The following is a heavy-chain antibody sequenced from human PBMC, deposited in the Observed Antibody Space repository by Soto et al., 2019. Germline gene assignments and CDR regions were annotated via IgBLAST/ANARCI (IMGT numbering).Heavy chain of an antibody. CDR1: GGSISSGGYY. J-gene: IGHJ5*02. V-gene: IGHV4-31*03. CDR2: IYYSGST. Sequence: SETLSLTCTVSGGSISSGGYYWSWIRQHPGKGLEWIGYIYYSGSTYYNPSLKSRVTISVDTSKNQFSLKLSSVTAADTAVYYCARDDITMVRGVLSNWFDPWGQGTLVTVSS. D-gene: IGHD3-10*01. CDR3: ARDDITMVRGVLSNWFDP.